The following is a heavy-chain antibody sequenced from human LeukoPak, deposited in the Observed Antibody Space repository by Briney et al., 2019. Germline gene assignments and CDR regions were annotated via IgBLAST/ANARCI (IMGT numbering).Heavy chain of an antibody. V-gene: IGHV3-30*03. D-gene: IGHD3/OR15-3a*01. CDR2: ISYDGSTK. J-gene: IGHJ4*02. CDR3: ASARDYDFWGFDY. Sequence: GSLRLSCAASGFTFSSYGMHWVRQAPGKGLEWVAVISYDGSTKYYADSVKGRFTFSRDNSKNTLYLQMNSPRVEDTAVYYCASARDYDFWGFDYWGQGTLVTVSS. CDR1: GFTFSSYG.